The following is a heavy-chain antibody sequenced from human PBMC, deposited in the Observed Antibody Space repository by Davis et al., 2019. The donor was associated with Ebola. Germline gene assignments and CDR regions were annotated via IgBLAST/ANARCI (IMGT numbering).Heavy chain of an antibody. D-gene: IGHD2-21*01. CDR3: ARGRLRYSPNCYSI. CDR1: GGSVSSYY. CDR2: ISYSGST. V-gene: IGHV4-59*02. J-gene: IGHJ4*02. Sequence: MPSETLSLTCTVSGGSVSSYYWSWIRQPPGKGLEWIGYISYSGSTNYNPSLKSRVTISVDKSKNQLSLKLSSVTAADTAVYYCARGRLRYSPNCYSIWGQGTLVTVSS.